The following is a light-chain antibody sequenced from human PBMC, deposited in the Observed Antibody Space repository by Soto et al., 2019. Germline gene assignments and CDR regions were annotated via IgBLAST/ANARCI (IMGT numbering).Light chain of an antibody. J-gene: IGKJ3*01. CDR1: QTVGIS. Sequence: LTQSQASLSWSPGERATLSCMASQTVGISLAWYQHKPGQPPRLLIYDASKRATGTPARFGGSGSGTELTLTISSLDPEDFAVYYWQQRTNWLFTFGPGTKVDIK. CDR2: DAS. V-gene: IGKV3-11*01. CDR3: QQRTNWLFT.